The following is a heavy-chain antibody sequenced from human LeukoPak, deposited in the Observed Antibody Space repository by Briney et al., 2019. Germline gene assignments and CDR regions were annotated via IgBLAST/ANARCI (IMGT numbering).Heavy chain of an antibody. J-gene: IGHJ5*02. Sequence: GGSLRLSCAASGFTFSSYWMSWVRQAPGKGLEWVANIKQEGSEKYYVDSVKGRFTISRDNAKNSLYLQMNSLGAEDMAVYYCARDSYCSGGSCYGTIWFDPWGQGTLVTVSS. V-gene: IGHV3-7*01. CDR1: GFTFSSYW. CDR3: ARDSYCSGGSCYGTIWFDP. D-gene: IGHD2-15*01. CDR2: IKQEGSEK.